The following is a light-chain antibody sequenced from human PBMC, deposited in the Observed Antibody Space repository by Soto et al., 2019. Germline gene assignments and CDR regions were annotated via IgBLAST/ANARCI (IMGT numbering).Light chain of an antibody. Sequence: QSALAQPASLSGYPGQSITISCTGTSSEIGAYDYVSWFQQHPGKAPNLMISEVNDRPSGVSNRFSGSKSGNTAYLIISGLQVEDEAEYFFFSFTTTSTHVFGTGTKVTV. J-gene: IGLJ1*01. CDR1: SSEIGAYDY. CDR3: FSFTTTSTHV. CDR2: EVN. V-gene: IGLV2-14*01.